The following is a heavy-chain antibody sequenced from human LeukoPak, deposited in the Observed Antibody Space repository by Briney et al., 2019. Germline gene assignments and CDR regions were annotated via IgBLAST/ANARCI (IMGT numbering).Heavy chain of an antibody. CDR1: GDSISSSSYY. CDR2: LYYSGST. J-gene: IGHJ4*02. CDR3: ANSANYGGNSGFFDY. D-gene: IGHD4-23*01. Sequence: KTSETLSLTCTVSGDSISSSSYYWGWIRQPPGKGLEWIGSLYYSGSTHYNPSLKSRVTISVDTSKNQFSLKLSSVTAADTAVYYCANSANYGGNSGFFDYWGQGTLVTVSS. V-gene: IGHV4-39*01.